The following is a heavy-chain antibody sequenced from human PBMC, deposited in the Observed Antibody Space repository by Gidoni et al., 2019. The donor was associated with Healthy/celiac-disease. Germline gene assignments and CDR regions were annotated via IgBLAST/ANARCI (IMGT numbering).Heavy chain of an antibody. V-gene: IGHV3-23*01. D-gene: IGHD4-17*01. Sequence: VQLLESGGGLVQPGGSLILSCAASGFTFSRYAMSWVRQAPGKGLEWVSAISGSGGSTYYADSVKGRFTISRDNSKNTRYLQMNSRRAEDTAVYYCAKDQYGELPQNWFDPWGQGTLVTVSS. CDR1: GFTFSRYA. CDR3: AKDQYGELPQNWFDP. J-gene: IGHJ5*02. CDR2: ISGSGGST.